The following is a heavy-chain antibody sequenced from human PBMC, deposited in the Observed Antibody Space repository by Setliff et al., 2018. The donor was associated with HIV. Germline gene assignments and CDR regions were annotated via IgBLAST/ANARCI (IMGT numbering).Heavy chain of an antibody. CDR2: ISAYNGNT. CDR3: AKMVGGSRSSGSCYFDY. CDR1: GYTFTSYG. D-gene: IGHD2-15*01. V-gene: IGHV1-18*01. Sequence: ASVKVSCKASGYTFTSYGINWVRQATGQGLEWMGWISAYNGNTNYAQKLQGRVTMTTDTSTSTAYMELRSLRSDDTALYYCAKMVGGSRSSGSCYFDYWGQGTLVTVSS. J-gene: IGHJ4*02.